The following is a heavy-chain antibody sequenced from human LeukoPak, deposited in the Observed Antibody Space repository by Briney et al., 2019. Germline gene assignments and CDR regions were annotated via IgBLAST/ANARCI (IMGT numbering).Heavy chain of an antibody. V-gene: IGHV1-58*02. CDR1: GFTFTTSS. Sequence: SVKVSCKASGFTFTTSSMQWVRQTRGQRLEWIGWVVVGSGNTNYAQKLQERVTITRDMSTSTAYMELSSLRSEDTAVYYCAAVSGISSSDSFDIWGQGTMVTVSS. CDR3: AAVSGISSSDSFDI. J-gene: IGHJ3*02. D-gene: IGHD6-13*01. CDR2: VVVGSGNT.